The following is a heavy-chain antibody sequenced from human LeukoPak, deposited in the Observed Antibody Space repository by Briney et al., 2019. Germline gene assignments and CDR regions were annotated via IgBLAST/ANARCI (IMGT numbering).Heavy chain of an antibody. J-gene: IGHJ3*01. CDR2: IHPSGRS. V-gene: IGHV4-31*03. D-gene: IGHD2-8*02. CDR3: ARKGFVESTGWRGAFDV. Sequence: PSQTLSLTCTVSGASFSSGDQYWNWIRQSPGKGLEWIGSIHPSGRSYNNPSLESRVTISIDTSKNQFSLNLNSVTAADTAVYYCARKGFVESTGWRGAFDVWGQGTMVTVSS. CDR1: GASFSSGDQY.